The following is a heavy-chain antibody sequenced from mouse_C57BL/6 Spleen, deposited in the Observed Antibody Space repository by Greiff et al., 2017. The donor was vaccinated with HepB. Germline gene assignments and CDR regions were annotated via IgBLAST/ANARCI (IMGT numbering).Heavy chain of an antibody. D-gene: IGHD1-1*01. Sequence: VQLQQSGAELVKPGASVKISCKASGYAFSSYWMNWVKQRPGKGLEWIGQIYPGDGDTNYNGKFKGKATLTADKSYSTAYMQLSSLTSEDSAVYFCARPLYYYGSSYYAMDYWGQGTSVTVSS. CDR3: ARPLYYYGSSYYAMDY. V-gene: IGHV1-80*01. CDR1: GYAFSSYW. J-gene: IGHJ4*01. CDR2: IYPGDGDT.